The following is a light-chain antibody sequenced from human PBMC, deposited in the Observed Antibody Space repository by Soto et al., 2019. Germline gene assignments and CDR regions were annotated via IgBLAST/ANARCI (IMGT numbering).Light chain of an antibody. J-gene: IGKJ4*01. CDR2: GAS. CDR1: QSVASN. Sequence: EIVMTQSPATLSVSPGDGATLSCRASQSVASNLAWYQQKPGQTPRLLMYGASTRPTGSPARFSGSGSGTEFTLTINSLQSEDSAVYYCQQHNDWPLTFGGGTKVEIK. V-gene: IGKV3D-15*01. CDR3: QQHNDWPLT.